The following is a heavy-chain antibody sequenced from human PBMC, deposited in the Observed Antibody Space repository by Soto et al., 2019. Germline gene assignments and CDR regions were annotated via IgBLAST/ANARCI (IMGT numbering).Heavy chain of an antibody. CDR2: IYYSGST. V-gene: IGHV4-30-4*01. CDR3: ASLRAAAGNHQLNWFDP. CDR1: GGSIGSRDYY. D-gene: IGHD6-13*01. J-gene: IGHJ5*02. Sequence: LSLTCTVSGGSIGSRDYYWSWIRQPPGKGLEWIGYIYYSGSTYHNPSLKSRVTISIDTSKNQFSLKLSSVTAADTAVYYCASLRAAAGNHQLNWFDPWGQGTLVTVSS.